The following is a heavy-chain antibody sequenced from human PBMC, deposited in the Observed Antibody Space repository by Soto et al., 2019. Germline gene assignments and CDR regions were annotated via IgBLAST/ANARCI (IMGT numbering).Heavy chain of an antibody. CDR2: INHSGST. V-gene: IGHV4-34*01. Sequence: QVQLQQWGAGLLKPSETLSLTCAVYGGSFSGYYCSWIRQPPGKGLEWIGEINHSGSTNYNPSLKSRVTISVDPAKYHFSQKLGSVTAADAAVYYCARGRLARRITFVGVIEQGSAFDIWGQGTMVTVSS. D-gene: IGHD3-16*02. J-gene: IGHJ3*02. CDR3: ARGRLARRITFVGVIEQGSAFDI. CDR1: GGSFSGYY.